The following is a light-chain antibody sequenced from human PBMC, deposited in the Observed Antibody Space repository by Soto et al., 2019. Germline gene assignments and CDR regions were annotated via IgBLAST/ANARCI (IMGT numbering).Light chain of an antibody. CDR1: QSVSSSY. CDR2: GAS. CDR3: QQYDDWPPWT. J-gene: IGKJ1*01. V-gene: IGKV3-20*01. Sequence: EIVLTQSPGTLSLSPGERATLSCRASQSVSSSYLAWYQQKPGQAPRLLIYGASSRATGIPDRFSGSGSGTDFTLTISSLQSEDFAIYYCQQYDDWPPWTFGQGTKVEIK.